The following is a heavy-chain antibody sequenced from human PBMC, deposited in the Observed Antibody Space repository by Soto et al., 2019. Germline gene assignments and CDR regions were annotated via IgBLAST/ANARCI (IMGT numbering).Heavy chain of an antibody. CDR3: ATPIVSHDPRAFDI. Sequence: QVQLVESGGGMVQPGRSLRLSCAASGFTFSSYGMHWVRQAPGKGLEWVAVISYDGSNKYYADSVKGRFTISRDNSKNTLYLQMNSLRAEDTAVYYCATPIVSHDPRAFDIWGQGTMVTVSS. CDR2: ISYDGSNK. J-gene: IGHJ3*02. CDR1: GFTFSSYG. D-gene: IGHD2-15*01. V-gene: IGHV3-30*03.